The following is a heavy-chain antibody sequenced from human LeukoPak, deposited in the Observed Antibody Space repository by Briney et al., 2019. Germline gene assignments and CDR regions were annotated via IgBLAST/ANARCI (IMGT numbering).Heavy chain of an antibody. Sequence: SETLSLTCTVSGYSISSGYYWGWIRQPPGKGLEWIGSIYHSGSTYYNPSLKSRATISVDTSKNQFSLKLSSVTAADTAVYYCARFGSSAMVNNWFDPWGQGTLVTVSS. CDR2: IYHSGST. D-gene: IGHD5-18*01. CDR1: GYSISSGYY. J-gene: IGHJ5*02. V-gene: IGHV4-38-2*02. CDR3: ARFGSSAMVNNWFDP.